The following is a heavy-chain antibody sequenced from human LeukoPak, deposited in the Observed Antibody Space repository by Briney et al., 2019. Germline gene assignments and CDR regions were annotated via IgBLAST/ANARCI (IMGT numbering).Heavy chain of an antibody. Sequence: PSETLSLTCAVYGGSFSGYYWSWIRQPPGEGLEWIGEINHSGSTNYNPSLKRRVTISVDTPKNQLSLKLSSVSAADTAVYYCAKIAPGGYARVRFNWFDPWGKGTLVTVAS. CDR2: INHSGST. CDR1: GGSFSGYY. D-gene: IGHD5-12*01. CDR3: AKIAPGGYARVRFNWFDP. V-gene: IGHV4-34*01. J-gene: IGHJ5*02.